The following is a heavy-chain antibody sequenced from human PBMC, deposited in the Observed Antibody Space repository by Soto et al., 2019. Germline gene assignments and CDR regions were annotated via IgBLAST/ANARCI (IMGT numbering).Heavy chain of an antibody. Sequence: EVQLVESGGGLVQPGGSLRLSCAASGFTFSTYWMHWVRQDPGKGLVWVSRINSDGSSTSYADSVKGRFTISRDNAKDTLYLQMNSLRAEDTAVYYCAREGRWLRLPWYYGMDVWGQGTTVTVSS. CDR3: AREGRWLRLPWYYGMDV. J-gene: IGHJ6*02. CDR2: INSDGSST. V-gene: IGHV3-74*01. D-gene: IGHD5-12*01. CDR1: GFTFSTYW.